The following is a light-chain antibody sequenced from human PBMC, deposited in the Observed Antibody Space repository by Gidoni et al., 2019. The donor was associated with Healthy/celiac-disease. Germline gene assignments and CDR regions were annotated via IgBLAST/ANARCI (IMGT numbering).Light chain of an antibody. J-gene: IGLJ1*01. CDR2: YDD. CDR3: AAWDDSLNGYV. CDR1: SSHIGNNA. V-gene: IGLV1-36*01. Sequence: QSVLTQPPSVSEAPRQRVTISCSGSSSHIGNNAVTWYQQLPGKAPKLLIYYDDLLPSGVSDRFSGYKSGTSASLAISGLQSEDEADYYCAAWDDSLNGYVFGTGTKVTVL.